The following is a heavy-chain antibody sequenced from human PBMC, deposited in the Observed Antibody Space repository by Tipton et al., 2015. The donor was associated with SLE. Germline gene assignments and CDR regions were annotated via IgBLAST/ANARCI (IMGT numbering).Heavy chain of an antibody. CDR3: AREREGDGYNYYYFDY. D-gene: IGHD5-24*01. V-gene: IGHV4-34*01. J-gene: IGHJ4*02. CDR1: GGSLSGYY. CDR2: INHSGST. Sequence: TLSLTCAVYGGSLSGYYWSWIRQPPGKGLEWIGEINHSGSTNYNPSLKSRVTISVDTSKNQFSLKLSSVTAADTAVYYCAREREGDGYNYYYFDYWGQGTLVTVSS.